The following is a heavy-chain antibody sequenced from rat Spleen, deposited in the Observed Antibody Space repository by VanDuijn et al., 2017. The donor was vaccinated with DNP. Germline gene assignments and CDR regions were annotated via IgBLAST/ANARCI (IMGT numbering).Heavy chain of an antibody. V-gene: IGHV5-22*01. CDR2: IGFPAYAP. CDR3: VRWNSVRFDY. Sequence: EVQLVESGGDLVQPGRSLKLFCAASGFTFSDYYMAWFRQAPAKGLEWVAYIGFPAYAPYYADSVKSRFTISRDNAKSTLYLQMNRFRSKDMATYYCVRWNSVRFDYWGQGVMVTVSS. D-gene: IGHD4-3*01. J-gene: IGHJ2*01. CDR1: GFTFSDYY.